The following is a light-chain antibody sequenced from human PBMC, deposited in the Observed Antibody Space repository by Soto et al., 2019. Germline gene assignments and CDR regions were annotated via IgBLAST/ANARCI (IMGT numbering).Light chain of an antibody. CDR3: QQTYTTPRT. Sequence: DTQMTQSPSYLSASVGDRISITCRASQTASNYVNWYQQKPGQAPTLLISATSTLQSGVPSRFRGSGSGTDFTLTITSLQPEDFATYYCQQTYTTPRTFGQGTKVAIK. CDR1: QTASNY. CDR2: ATS. V-gene: IGKV1-39*01. J-gene: IGKJ1*01.